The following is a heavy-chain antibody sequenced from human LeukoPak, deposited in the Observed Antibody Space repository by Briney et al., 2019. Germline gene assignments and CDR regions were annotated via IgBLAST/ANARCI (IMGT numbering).Heavy chain of an antibody. Sequence: ASVKVSCRASGYTFTGYYMHWVRQAPGQGLEWMGWINPNSGGTNYAQKFQGRVTMTRDTSISTAYMELSRLRSDDTAVYYCAIGFGESNWFDPWGQGTLVTVSS. J-gene: IGHJ5*02. V-gene: IGHV1-2*02. CDR3: AIGFGESNWFDP. CDR1: GYTFTGYY. D-gene: IGHD3-10*01. CDR2: INPNSGGT.